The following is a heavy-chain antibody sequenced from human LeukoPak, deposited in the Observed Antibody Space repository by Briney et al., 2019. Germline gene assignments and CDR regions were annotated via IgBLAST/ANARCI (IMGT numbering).Heavy chain of an antibody. CDR3: AREACREMKLMWPSLGGQHCRYDY. J-gene: IGHJ4*02. CDR1: GGTFLGGTSNNGA. CDR2: INPTLGIA. D-gene: IGHD5-24*01. V-gene: IGHV1-69*04. Sequence: GASVRVSFKASGGTFLGGTSNNGAVNWVRQAPGQGLEWLGRINPTLGIANYPPKLQGRVTITADESASTAYMELSGLRYDDTAVYYCAREACREMKLMWPSLGGQHCRYDYWGQGTLVTVSS.